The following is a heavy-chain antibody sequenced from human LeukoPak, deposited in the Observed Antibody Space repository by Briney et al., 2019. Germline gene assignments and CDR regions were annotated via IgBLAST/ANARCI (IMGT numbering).Heavy chain of an antibody. V-gene: IGHV3-23*01. J-gene: IGHJ4*02. CDR2: IFGSGGSA. CDR3: GKTTTGYSSGRNPAWPVDY. CDR1: GFTFSSYA. D-gene: IGHD6-19*01. Sequence: GGSLRLSCTASGFTFSSYAMYWVRQAPGRGLEWVSGIFGSGGSAHYADSVKGRFTISRDNSQNTVYLQMNSLRAEDTAVYYCGKTTTGYSSGRNPAWPVDYWGQGTLVTVSS.